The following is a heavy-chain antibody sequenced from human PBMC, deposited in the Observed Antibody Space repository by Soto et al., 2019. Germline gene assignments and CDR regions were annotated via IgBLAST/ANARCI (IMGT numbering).Heavy chain of an antibody. Sequence: QVELVQSGAEVKKPGSSVKVACQASEDTFRNYAISWVRQSPGQGLERMGGIIPIFGTANYAQKFQGRVTITADTYANTVYLELSSLRSEDTAVYYCASTKYDSSAYNYWYLGLWGRGTLVTVSS. CDR1: EDTFRNYA. D-gene: IGHD3-22*01. CDR3: ASTKYDSSAYNYWYLGL. J-gene: IGHJ2*01. V-gene: IGHV1-69*06. CDR2: IIPIFGTA.